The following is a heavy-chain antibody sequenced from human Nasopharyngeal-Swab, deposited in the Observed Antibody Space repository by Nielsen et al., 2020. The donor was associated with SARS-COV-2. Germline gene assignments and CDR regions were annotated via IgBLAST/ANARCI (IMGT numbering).Heavy chain of an antibody. J-gene: IGHJ5*02. V-gene: IGHV4-39*01. D-gene: IGHD3-3*01. Sequence: WIRQRLGKGLERIGSLYYSGSTYYNPSLKSRVTISVDTSKNQFSLKLSSVTAADTAVYYCARMYYDFWGGYYEVYNWFDPWGQGTLVTVSS. CDR3: ARMYYDFWGGYYEVYNWFDP. CDR2: LYYSGST.